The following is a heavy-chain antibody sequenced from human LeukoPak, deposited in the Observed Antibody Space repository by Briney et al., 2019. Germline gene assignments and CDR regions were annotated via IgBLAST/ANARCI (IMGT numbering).Heavy chain of an antibody. CDR1: GFTFSIYS. D-gene: IGHD5-12*01. CDR2: ISSSSSTI. V-gene: IGHV3-48*04. J-gene: IGHJ4*02. CDR3: ATTITTTGAWEKNYFDY. Sequence: PGGSLRLSCAASGFTFSIYSMNWVRQAPGKGLEWISYISSSSSTIYYADSVRGRFTISRDNAKNSLYLQMNSLRAEDTAVYYCATTITTTGAWEKNYFDYWGQGTLVTVSS.